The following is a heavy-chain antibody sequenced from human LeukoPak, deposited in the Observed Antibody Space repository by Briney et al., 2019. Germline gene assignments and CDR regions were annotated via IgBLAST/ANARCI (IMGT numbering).Heavy chain of an antibody. Sequence: SETLSLTCTVSGGSISSYYWSWIRQPPAKGLEWIGYIYSSGSTNYNPSLKSRVTISVDTSKNQFSLKLSSVTAADTAVYYCAGEWLLGDFDYWGQGTLVTVSS. V-gene: IGHV4-59*01. J-gene: IGHJ4*02. D-gene: IGHD3-22*01. CDR2: IYSSGST. CDR1: GGSISSYY. CDR3: AGEWLLGDFDY.